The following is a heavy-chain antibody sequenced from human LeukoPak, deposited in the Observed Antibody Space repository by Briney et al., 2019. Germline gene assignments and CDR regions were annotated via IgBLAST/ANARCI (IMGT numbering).Heavy chain of an antibody. CDR2: INPNSGGT. J-gene: IGHJ5*02. Sequence: ASVTVSCKASGYTFTGYYMHWVRQAPGQGLEWMGWINPNSGGTTYAQKFQGRVTMTRDTSISTAYMELSSLRSDDTAVYYCARPYYDFWSGTFDPWGQGTLVTVSS. V-gene: IGHV1-2*02. CDR1: GYTFTGYY. D-gene: IGHD3-3*01. CDR3: ARPYYDFWSGTFDP.